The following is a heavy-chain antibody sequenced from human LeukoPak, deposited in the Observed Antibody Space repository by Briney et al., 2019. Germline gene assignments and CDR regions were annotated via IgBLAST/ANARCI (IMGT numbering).Heavy chain of an antibody. CDR2: IIPIFGTA. J-gene: IGHJ5*02. V-gene: IGHV1-69*01. Sequence: SSVKVSCKASGGTFSSYAISWVRQAPGQGLEWMGGIIPIFGTANYAQKFQGRVTITADESTSTAYMELSSLRSEDTAVYYCARGYCSSTRCYHNWFDPWGQGTLVTVSS. CDR1: GGTFSSYA. CDR3: ARGYCSSTRCYHNWFDP. D-gene: IGHD2-2*01.